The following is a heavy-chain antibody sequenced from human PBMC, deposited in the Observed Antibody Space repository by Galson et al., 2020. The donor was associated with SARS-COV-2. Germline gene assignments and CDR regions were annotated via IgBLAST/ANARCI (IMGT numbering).Heavy chain of an antibody. CDR2: TKSNGGRI. D-gene: IGHD3-22*01. V-gene: IGHV3-11*01. CDR3: ARGPPEPTYYYDSRFSDYFDY. J-gene: IGHJ4*02. CDR1: GFPFSDHY. Sequence: KIGESRKNSCAASGFPFSDHYMAWIRQAPGKGLEWVSYTKSNGGRIYHADSVKGRFTISRDNAKNSLYLQMNSLRAEDTAVYFCARGPPEPTYYYDSRFSDYFDYWGQGILVTVSS.